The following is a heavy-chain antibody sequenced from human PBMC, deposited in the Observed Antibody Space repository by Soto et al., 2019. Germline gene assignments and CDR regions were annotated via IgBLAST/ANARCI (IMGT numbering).Heavy chain of an antibody. D-gene: IGHD2-8*02. V-gene: IGHV3-7*04. Sequence: EVQLVESGGDLVQPGGSLRLSCAASGFTFKDYSMTWMRQAPGRGPEWVANIKRDRLEKYYAESVRGRFVISRDDAKNSLYMQLNSLRVEDTAVYYCGRHTWWHFDWGQGTLVTVSS. CDR1: GFTFKDYS. CDR3: GRHTWWHFD. J-gene: IGHJ1*01. CDR2: IKRDRLEK.